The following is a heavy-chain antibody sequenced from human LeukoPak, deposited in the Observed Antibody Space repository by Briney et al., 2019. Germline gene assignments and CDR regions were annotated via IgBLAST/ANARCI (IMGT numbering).Heavy chain of an antibody. CDR1: GFTFSSYG. V-gene: IGHV3-30*02. J-gene: IGHJ4*02. CDR2: IRYDGSNK. Sequence: GGSLRLSCAASGFTFSSYGMHWVRQAPGKGLEWVAFIRYDGSNKYYADSVKGRFTISRDNAKNSLYLQMNSLRAEDTAVYYCARAAGIVGATYFDYWGQGTLVTVSS. CDR3: ARAAGIVGATYFDY. D-gene: IGHD1-26*01.